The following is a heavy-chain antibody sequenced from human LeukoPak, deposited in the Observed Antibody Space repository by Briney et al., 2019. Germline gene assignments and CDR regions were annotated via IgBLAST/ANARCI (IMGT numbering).Heavy chain of an antibody. V-gene: IGHV4-61*01. J-gene: IGHJ5*02. CDR3: ASMPGSGSYYDPQNWFDP. CDR2: IYYSGST. Sequence: SETLSLTCTVSGGSVSSGSYYWRWIRQPPGTGLEWLGYIYYSGSTNYNPSLKSRVTISVDTSKNQFSLKLSSVTAADTAVYYCASMPGSGSYYDPQNWFDPWGQGTLVTVSS. CDR1: GGSVSSGSYY. D-gene: IGHD3-10*01.